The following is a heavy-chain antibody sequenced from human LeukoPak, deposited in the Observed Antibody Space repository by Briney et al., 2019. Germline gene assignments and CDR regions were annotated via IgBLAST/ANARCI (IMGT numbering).Heavy chain of an antibody. CDR2: IYYSGST. V-gene: IGHV4-59*01. Sequence: SETLSPTCTVSGGSISSYYWSWIRQPPGKGLEWIGYIYYSGSTNYNPSLKSRVTISVDTSKNQFSLKLSSVTAADTAVYYCARGYSSSWLPHFDYWGQGTLVTVSS. CDR1: GGSISSYY. CDR3: ARGYSSSWLPHFDY. J-gene: IGHJ4*02. D-gene: IGHD6-13*01.